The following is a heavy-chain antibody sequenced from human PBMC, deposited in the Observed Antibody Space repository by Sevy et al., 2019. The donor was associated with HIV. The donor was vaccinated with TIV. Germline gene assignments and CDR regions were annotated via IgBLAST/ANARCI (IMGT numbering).Heavy chain of an antibody. CDR3: AREGSLEQSLVYLDY. CDR1: GFTFSSYA. V-gene: IGHV3-30-3*01. CDR2: ISYDGSNK. Sequence: GGSLRLSCAASGFTFSSYAMHWVRQAPGKGLEWVAVISYDGSNKYYADSLKGRFTISRDNPKNTLYLQMNSLRAEDTAVYYCAREGSLEQSLVYLDYWGQGTLVTVSS. D-gene: IGHD6-19*01. J-gene: IGHJ4*02.